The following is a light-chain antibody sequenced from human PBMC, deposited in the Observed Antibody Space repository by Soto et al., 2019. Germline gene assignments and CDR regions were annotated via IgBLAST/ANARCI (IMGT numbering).Light chain of an antibody. J-gene: IGLJ2*01. CDR2: RNT. CDR1: SSNIGAGFD. Sequence: QSVLTQPPSVSGAPGQRVTISCTGSSSNIGAGFDVHWYQQFPGTAPKLLIYRNTNRPSGVPDRFSGSKSGTSASLTITGLQVEDEADYYCQSFGLFRGGTKLTVL. CDR3: QSFGL. V-gene: IGLV1-40*01.